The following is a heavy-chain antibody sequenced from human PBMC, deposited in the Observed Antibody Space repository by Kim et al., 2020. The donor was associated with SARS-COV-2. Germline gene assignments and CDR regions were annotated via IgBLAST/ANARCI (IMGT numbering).Heavy chain of an antibody. CDR3: TTDGDYGGNSDRY. Sequence: YAAPVKGRFTISRDDSKTTLYLQMNSLKTEDTAVYYCTTDGDYGGNSDRYWGQGTLVTVSS. D-gene: IGHD4-17*01. J-gene: IGHJ4*02. V-gene: IGHV3-15*01.